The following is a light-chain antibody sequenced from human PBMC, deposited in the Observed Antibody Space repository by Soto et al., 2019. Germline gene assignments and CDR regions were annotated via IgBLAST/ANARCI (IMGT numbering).Light chain of an antibody. CDR3: QQYASSLGVYT. CDR1: QIVSNTY. J-gene: IGKJ2*01. Sequence: EIVLTQSPGTLSLSPGEGAALSCRASQIVSNTYLAWYQQKPGQPPRLLIHATSSRATGIPDRFSGSGSGTDFTLTISRLEPEDFALYYRQQYASSLGVYTFGQWTKLEI. CDR2: ATS. V-gene: IGKV3-20*01.